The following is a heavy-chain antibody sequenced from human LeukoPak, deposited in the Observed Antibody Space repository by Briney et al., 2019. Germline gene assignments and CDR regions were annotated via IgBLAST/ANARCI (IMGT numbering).Heavy chain of an antibody. CDR3: ATGQYCSGNRCYSGTFDI. Sequence: SETLSLTCTVSGGSISSYYWSWIRQPPGKGLEWIGYINYSASTNYNPSLKGRVTMSVDTSKNQFSLKLSSVTAADTAVYYCATGQYCSGNRCYSGTFDIWGQGTMVTVSS. J-gene: IGHJ3*02. CDR1: GGSISSYY. D-gene: IGHD2-15*01. V-gene: IGHV4-59*01. CDR2: INYSAST.